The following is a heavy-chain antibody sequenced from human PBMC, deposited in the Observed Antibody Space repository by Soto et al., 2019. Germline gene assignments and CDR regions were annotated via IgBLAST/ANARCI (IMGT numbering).Heavy chain of an antibody. Sequence: ESLKLSSQASGYTFTHYGIAWVRHMPGRGLEGMGLIFLRDADTRYNSSFEGQVTISSDRSLATDYLQWTSLKASDTAIYFCARRDALLQPIDYWGQGTPVTVSS. CDR3: ARRDALLQPIDY. D-gene: IGHD2-2*01. V-gene: IGHV5-51*01. CDR1: GYTFTHYG. CDR2: IFLRDADT. J-gene: IGHJ4*02.